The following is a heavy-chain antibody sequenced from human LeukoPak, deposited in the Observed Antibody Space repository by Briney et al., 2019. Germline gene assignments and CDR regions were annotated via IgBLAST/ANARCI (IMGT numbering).Heavy chain of an antibody. CDR1: GGSISSSSYY. J-gene: IGHJ6*02. D-gene: IGHD2-2*01. CDR3: ARRSLARVVPAASHYYYYGMDV. Sequence: SETLSLTCTVSGGSISSSSYYWGWFRQPPGKGLEWIGSIYYSGSTYYNPSLKSRVTISVDTSKNQFSLKLSSVTAADTAVYYCARRSLARVVPAASHYYYYGMDVWGQGTTVTVSS. V-gene: IGHV4-39*01. CDR2: IYYSGST.